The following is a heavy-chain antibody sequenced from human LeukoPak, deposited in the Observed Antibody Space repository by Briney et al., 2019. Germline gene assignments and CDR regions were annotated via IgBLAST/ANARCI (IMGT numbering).Heavy chain of an antibody. CDR3: ARGPLWDY. J-gene: IGHJ4*02. D-gene: IGHD1-26*01. CDR2: IYYSGTT. CDR1: GGSITGSY. Sequence: SETLSLTCSVSGGSITGSYWSWIRQSPGKGLEWIGHIYYSGTTNYSPSLKSRVTISVDTSKNQFSLKLSSVTAADTAVYYCARGPLWDYWGQGTLVTVSS. V-gene: IGHV4-59*12.